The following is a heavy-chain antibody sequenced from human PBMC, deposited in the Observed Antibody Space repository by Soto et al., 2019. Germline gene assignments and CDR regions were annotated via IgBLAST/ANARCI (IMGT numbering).Heavy chain of an antibody. D-gene: IGHD6-19*01. V-gene: IGHV3-23*01. CDR2: ITISGSEA. CDR3: AKAGAASGWYLDY. Sequence: WGALRLSCAASGFTFSVSAMSWVRQAPGKGLEHVASITISGSEAFYGDSVRGRFSMSRDNSKNMLILEMNSLRVEDTARYYCAKAGAASGWYLDYWGKGDLVTVSA. J-gene: IGHJ4*02. CDR1: GFTFSVSA.